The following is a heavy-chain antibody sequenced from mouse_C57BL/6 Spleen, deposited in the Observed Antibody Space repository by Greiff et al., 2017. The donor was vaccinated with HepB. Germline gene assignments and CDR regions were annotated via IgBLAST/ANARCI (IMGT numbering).Heavy chain of an antibody. CDR2: ISSGGDYI. D-gene: IGHD2-5*01. CDR1: GFTFSSYA. V-gene: IGHV5-9-1*02. CDR3: TRAYYSNYYWYFDV. Sequence: EVQVVESGEGLVKPGGSLKLSCAASGFTFSSYAMSWVRQTPEKRLEWVAYISSGGDYIYYADTVKGRFTISRYNARNTLYLQMSSLKSEDTAMYYCTRAYYSNYYWYFDVWGTGTTVTVSS. J-gene: IGHJ1*03.